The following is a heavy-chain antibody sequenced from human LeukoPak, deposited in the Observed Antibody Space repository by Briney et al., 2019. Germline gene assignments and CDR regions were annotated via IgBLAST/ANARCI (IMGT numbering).Heavy chain of an antibody. D-gene: IGHD6-13*01. CDR2: IWYDGSNK. V-gene: IGHV3-33*01. CDR1: GFTFSSYG. Sequence: GGSLRLSCAASGFTFSSYGMHWVRQAPGKGLEWVAVIWYDGSNKYYADSVKGRFTISRDNSKNALYLQMNSLRAEDTAVYYCARDAVTAAGTLRGYYYGMAVWGQGTTVTVSS. J-gene: IGHJ6*02. CDR3: ARDAVTAAGTLRGYYYGMAV.